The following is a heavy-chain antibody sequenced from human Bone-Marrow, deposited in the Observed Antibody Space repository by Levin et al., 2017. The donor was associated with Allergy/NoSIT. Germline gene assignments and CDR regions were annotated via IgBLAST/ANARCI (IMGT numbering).Heavy chain of an antibody. J-gene: IGHJ6*02. D-gene: IGHD2-2*01. Sequence: ASVKVSCKASGGTFSSYAISWVRQAPGQGLEWMGGIIPIFGTANYAQKFQGRVTITADESTSTAYMELSSLRSEDTAVYYCARDRCSSTSCYPPYYYYGMDVWGQGTTVTVSS. CDR2: IIPIFGTA. CDR1: GGTFSSYA. V-gene: IGHV1-69*13. CDR3: ARDRCSSTSCYPPYYYYGMDV.